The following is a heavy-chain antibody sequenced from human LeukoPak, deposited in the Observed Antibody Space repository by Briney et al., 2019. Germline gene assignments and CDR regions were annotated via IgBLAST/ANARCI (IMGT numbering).Heavy chain of an antibody. CDR1: GFTFSSYS. J-gene: IGHJ6*03. CDR3: ARHFRWLLGGDYYMDV. Sequence: PGGSLRLSCAASGFTFSSYSMNWVRQAPGKGLEWVSYISSSSSTIYYADSVKGRFTISRDNAKNSLYLQMNSLRAEDTAVYYCARHFRWLLGGDYYMDVWGKGTTVTISS. D-gene: IGHD5-12*01. CDR2: ISSSSSTI. V-gene: IGHV3-48*01.